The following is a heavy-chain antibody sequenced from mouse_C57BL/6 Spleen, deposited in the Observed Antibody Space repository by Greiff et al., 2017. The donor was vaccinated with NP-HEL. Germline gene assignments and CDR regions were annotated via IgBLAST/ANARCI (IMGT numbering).Heavy chain of an antibody. CDR1: RYTFTSYW. J-gene: IGHJ2*01. CDR2: IDPSDSYT. D-gene: IGHD1-1*01. V-gene: IGHV1-69*01. CDR3: ARSLLLRPPFDY. Sequence: QVQLKQPGAELVMPGASVKLSCKASRYTFTSYWMHWVKQRPGQGLEWIGEIDPSDSYTNYNKKFKGKSTLTVDKSSSTAYMQLSSLTSEDSAVYYCARSLLLRPPFDYWGQGTTLTVSS.